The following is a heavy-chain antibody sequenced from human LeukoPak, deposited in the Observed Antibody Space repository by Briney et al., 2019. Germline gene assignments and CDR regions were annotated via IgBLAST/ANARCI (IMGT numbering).Heavy chain of an antibody. D-gene: IGHD3-22*01. V-gene: IGHV3-30*18. CDR1: GFTFSSYG. CDR3: AKEVYYYDSSGYLDY. J-gene: IGHJ4*02. Sequence: GGSLRLSCAASGFTFSSYGMHWVRQAPGKGLEWVAVIPYDGSNKYYADSVKGRFTISRDNSKNTLYLQMNSLRAEDTAVYYCAKEVYYYDSSGYLDYWGEGTLVTVSS. CDR2: IPYDGSNK.